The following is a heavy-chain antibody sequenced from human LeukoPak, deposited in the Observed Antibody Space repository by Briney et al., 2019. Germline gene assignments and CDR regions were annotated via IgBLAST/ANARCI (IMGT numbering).Heavy chain of an antibody. J-gene: IGHJ6*02. CDR3: VRGEYYSSSDMDV. Sequence: GGSLRLSCAASGFTFSDYGMHWVRQAPGKGLEWVAAISYDGSNEYFGDSLKGRSTISRDNSKNTLYLQMNRLRVEDTAVYYCVRGEYYSSSDMDVWGQGTTVTVSS. D-gene: IGHD3-16*01. CDR2: ISYDGSNE. V-gene: IGHV3-30*03. CDR1: GFTFSDYG.